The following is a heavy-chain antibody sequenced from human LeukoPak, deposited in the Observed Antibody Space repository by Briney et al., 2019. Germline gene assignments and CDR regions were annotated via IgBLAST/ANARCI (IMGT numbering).Heavy chain of an antibody. CDR2: IYYSGST. D-gene: IGHD3-22*01. V-gene: IGHV4-59*08. CDR1: GGSISSYY. Sequence: SETLSLTCTVSGGSISSYYWGWIRQPPGKGLEWIGYIYYSGSTNYNPSLKSRVTISVDTSKNQFSLKLSSVTAADTAVYYCARIYDSSGYIDYWGQGTLVTVSS. J-gene: IGHJ4*02. CDR3: ARIYDSSGYIDY.